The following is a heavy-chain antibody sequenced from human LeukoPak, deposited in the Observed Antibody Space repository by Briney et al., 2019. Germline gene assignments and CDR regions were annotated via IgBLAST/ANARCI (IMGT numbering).Heavy chain of an antibody. V-gene: IGHV3-7*03. CDR1: GFTFNSYW. CDR3: ARDKPAAGGGYGSLFDY. D-gene: IGHD6-13*01. Sequence: PGGSLRLSCAASGFTFNSYWMSWVRQTPGKGLEWVANIKQDESEKYYVDSVKSRFTISRDNAKNSLFLQMISLRAEDTAVYYCARDKPAAGGGYGSLFDYWGQGTLVTVSS. J-gene: IGHJ4*02. CDR2: IKQDESEK.